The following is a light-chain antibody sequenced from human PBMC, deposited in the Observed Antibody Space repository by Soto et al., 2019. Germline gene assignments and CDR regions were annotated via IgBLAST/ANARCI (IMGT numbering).Light chain of an antibody. CDR3: QEYGTSPWT. CDR1: QSGSKNY. Sequence: EIVLTQSPGTLSLSPGERATLSCRASQSGSKNYLDWYQQKPGKAPRLLIYAASSTATGIPDRFSGSGSGKDFTLTISRLAAEDFAVDYRQEYGTSPWTLGQGTKVEIK. J-gene: IGKJ1*01. CDR2: AAS. V-gene: IGKV3-20*01.